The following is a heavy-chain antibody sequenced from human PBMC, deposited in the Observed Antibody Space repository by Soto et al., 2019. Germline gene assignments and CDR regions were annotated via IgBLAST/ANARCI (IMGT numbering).Heavy chain of an antibody. D-gene: IGHD6-19*01. V-gene: IGHV4-31*03. J-gene: IGHJ6*02. CDR1: GGSISSGGYY. Sequence: SETLSLTCNFSGGSISSGGYYWSWIRQHPGNGLEWIGYIYYSGSTYYNPSLKSRVTISVDTSKDQFSLKLSSVTAADTAVYYCARDFTDSSGPTLGMGVWGQGTTVTVSS. CDR3: ARDFTDSSGPTLGMGV. CDR2: IYYSGST.